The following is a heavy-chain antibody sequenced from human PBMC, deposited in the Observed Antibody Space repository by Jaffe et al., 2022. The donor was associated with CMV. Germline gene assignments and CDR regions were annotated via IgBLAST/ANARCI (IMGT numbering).Heavy chain of an antibody. CDR1: GFSLSTSGVG. J-gene: IGHJ4*02. V-gene: IGHV2-5*02. D-gene: IGHD2-15*01. CDR2: IYWDDDK. Sequence: QITLKESGPTLVKPTQTLTLTCTFSGFSLSTSGVGVGWIRQPPGKALEWLALIYWDDDKRYSPSLKSRLTITKDTSKNQVVLTMTNMDPVDTATYYCAHRRRGVVGNYFDYWGQGTLVTVSS. CDR3: AHRRRGVVGNYFDY.